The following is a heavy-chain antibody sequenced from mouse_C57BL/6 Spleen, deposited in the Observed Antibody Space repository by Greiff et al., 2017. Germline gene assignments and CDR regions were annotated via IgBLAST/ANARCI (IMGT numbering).Heavy chain of an antibody. CDR1: GYTFTDYY. J-gene: IGHJ4*01. Sequence: EVQLKESGPVLVKPGASVKMSCKASGYTFTDYYMNWVKQSHGKSLEWIGVINPYNGGTSYNQKFKGKATLTVDKSSSTAYMELNSLTSEDSAVYYCARGRYYAMDYWGQGTSVTVSS. CDR3: ARGRYYAMDY. CDR2: INPYNGGT. V-gene: IGHV1-19*01.